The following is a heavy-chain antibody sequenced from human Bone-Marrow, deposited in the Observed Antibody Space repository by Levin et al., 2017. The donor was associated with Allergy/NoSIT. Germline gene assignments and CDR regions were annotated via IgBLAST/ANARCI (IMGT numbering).Heavy chain of an antibody. Sequence: TGGSLRLSCTVSGGSISSSSYYWGWIRQPPGKGLEWIGSIYYSGSTYYNPSLKSRVTISVDTSKNQFSLKLSSVTAADTAVDYGARVGDQLLLRWFDPWGQGTLVTVSS. V-gene: IGHV4-39*01. CDR1: GGSISSSSYY. CDR3: ARVGDQLLLRWFDP. D-gene: IGHD2-2*01. CDR2: IYYSGST. J-gene: IGHJ5*02.